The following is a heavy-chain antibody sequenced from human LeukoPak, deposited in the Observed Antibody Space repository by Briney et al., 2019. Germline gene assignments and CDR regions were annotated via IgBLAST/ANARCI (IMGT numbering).Heavy chain of an antibody. CDR3: ARSTMVRGVITNDAFDI. D-gene: IGHD3-10*01. Sequence: SETLSLTCTVSGYSISSGYYWGWIRQPPGKGLEWIGFIYYSGSTNFNPSLKSRVTISVDTSKNQFSLKLSSVTAADTAVYYSARSTMVRGVITNDAFDIWGQGTMVTVSS. CDR2: IYYSGST. J-gene: IGHJ3*02. CDR1: GYSISSGYY. V-gene: IGHV4-61*01.